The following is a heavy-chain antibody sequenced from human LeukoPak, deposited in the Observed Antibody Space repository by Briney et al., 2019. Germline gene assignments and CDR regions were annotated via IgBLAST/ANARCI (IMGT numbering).Heavy chain of an antibody. CDR1: GFIFSRYN. CDR2: ISSTSGTI. J-gene: IGHJ4*02. V-gene: IGHV3-48*01. CDR3: VKPNLAVAGTRYFDS. Sequence: GWSLRLSCAASGFIFSRYNLNWVRQAAGKGLESVSYISSTSGTIDYGGSVKGRFTISRDNAKNTLYLQMSILRAEDTAVYSCVKPNLAVAGTRYFDSWGQGTLVTVSS. D-gene: IGHD6-19*01.